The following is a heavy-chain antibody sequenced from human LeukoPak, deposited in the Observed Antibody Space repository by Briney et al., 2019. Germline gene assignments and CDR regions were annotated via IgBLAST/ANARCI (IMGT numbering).Heavy chain of an antibody. Sequence: PSETLSLTCTVSGGSISSYYWSWIRQPPGKGLEWIGYIYYSGSTNYNPSLKSRVTISVDTSKNQFSLKLSSVTAADTAVYYCARVNGYDSYNWFDPWGQGTLVTVSS. CDR3: ARVNGYDSYNWFDP. D-gene: IGHD5-12*01. CDR2: IYYSGST. CDR1: GGSISSYY. V-gene: IGHV4-59*01. J-gene: IGHJ5*02.